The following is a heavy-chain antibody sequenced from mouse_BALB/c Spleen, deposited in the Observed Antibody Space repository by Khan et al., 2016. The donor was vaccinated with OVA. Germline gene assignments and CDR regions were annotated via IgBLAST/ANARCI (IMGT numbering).Heavy chain of an antibody. CDR2: INTHSGVP. CDR1: GYTFTTAG. V-gene: IGHV9-4*02. D-gene: IGHD2-14*01. J-gene: IGHJ4*01. CDR3: ARGGAAYYRDDGGAMEY. Sequence: QIQLVQSGPELKKPGETVRLSCKASGYTFTTAGIQWVQKMPGKGLKWIGWINTHSGVPNYAEDFKGRFALSLDISVNTAYLQITNLKNEDTATYFCARGGAAYYRDDGGAMEYWGQGTSVTVSS.